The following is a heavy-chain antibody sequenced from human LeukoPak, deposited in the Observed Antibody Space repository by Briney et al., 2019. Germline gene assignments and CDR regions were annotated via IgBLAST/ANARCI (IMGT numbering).Heavy chain of an antibody. Sequence: GGSLRLSCAASGFTFSGSAMHWVRQASGKGLEWVGRIRSKANSYATAYAASVKGRFTISRGDSKNTAYLQMNSLKTEDTAVYYCTRGTGIVGATVEYWGQGTLVTVSS. CDR2: IRSKANSYAT. CDR3: TRGTGIVGATVEY. V-gene: IGHV3-73*01. CDR1: GFTFSGSA. D-gene: IGHD1-26*01. J-gene: IGHJ4*02.